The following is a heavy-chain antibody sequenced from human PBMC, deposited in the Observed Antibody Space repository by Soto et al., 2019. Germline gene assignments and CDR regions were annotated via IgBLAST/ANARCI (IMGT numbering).Heavy chain of an antibody. D-gene: IGHD5-18*01. J-gene: IGHJ4*02. CDR3: AQLFYGIDN. V-gene: IGHV1-69*13. CDR1: GGTFSTYT. Sequence: ASVKVSCKSSGGTFSTYTLAWVRQAPGQGLEWVGGIIPIFGTANYPQKFKGRVTITADESTSTAYMELSSLRSEDTATYYCAQLFYGIDNWGQGTRVTVSS. CDR2: IIPIFGTA.